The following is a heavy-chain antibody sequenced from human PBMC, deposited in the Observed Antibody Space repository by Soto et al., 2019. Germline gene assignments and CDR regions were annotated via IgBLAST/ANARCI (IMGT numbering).Heavy chain of an antibody. CDR3: ARVLYATWSSFDY. Sequence: LSWTPSPSTFSRYEMTYVPQAPGKGLEWISYITSGGTTYYAVSAKGRFTISRDNAKNSLYLHLNSLAAEDTAIYYCARVLYATWSSFDYWGQGTLVTVSS. D-gene: IGHD1-26*01. CDR1: PSTFSRYE. J-gene: IGHJ4*02. V-gene: IGHV3-48*03. CDR2: ITSGGTT.